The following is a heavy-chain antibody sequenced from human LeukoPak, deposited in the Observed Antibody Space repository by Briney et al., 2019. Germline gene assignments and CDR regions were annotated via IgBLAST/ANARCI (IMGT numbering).Heavy chain of an antibody. CDR3: ARASDCSSTSCYTAHAFDI. Sequence: GGSLRLSCAASGFTFDDYAMHWVRQAPGKGLEWVSGISWNSGSIGYADSVKGRFTISRDNAKNSLYLQMNSLRAEDTALYHCARASDCSSTSCYTAHAFDIWGQGTMVTVSS. D-gene: IGHD2-2*02. CDR1: GFTFDDYA. V-gene: IGHV3-9*01. J-gene: IGHJ3*02. CDR2: ISWNSGSI.